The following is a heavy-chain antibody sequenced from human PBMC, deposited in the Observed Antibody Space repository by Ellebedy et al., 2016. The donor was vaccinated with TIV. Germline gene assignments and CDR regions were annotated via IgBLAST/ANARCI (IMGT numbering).Heavy chain of an antibody. CDR2: IKSKTDGGTT. CDR3: TTDPSGYSYGYSDY. D-gene: IGHD5-18*01. V-gene: IGHV3-15*01. Sequence: GESLKISCAASGFIISGDWMSWVRQAPGKGLEWVGRIKSKTDGGTTDYAAPVKGRFTISRDDSKNTLYLQMNSLKTEDTAVYYWTTDPSGYSYGYSDYWGQGTLVTVSS. CDR1: GFIISGDW. J-gene: IGHJ4*02.